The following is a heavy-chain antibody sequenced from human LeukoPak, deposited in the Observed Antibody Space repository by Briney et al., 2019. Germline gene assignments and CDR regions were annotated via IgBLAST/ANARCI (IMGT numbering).Heavy chain of an antibody. D-gene: IGHD2-2*01. CDR1: GFTFSSYW. V-gene: IGHV3-74*01. CDR3: TRETVVATASLGY. J-gene: IGHJ4*02. CDR2: INSDGSTI. Sequence: GGSLRLSCAASGFTFSSYWMHWVRQAPGKGLVWVSRINSDGSTINYADSVKGRFTISRDNAKNTLYLQMDSLRAEDTAVYYCTRETVVATASLGYWGLGTLVTVSS.